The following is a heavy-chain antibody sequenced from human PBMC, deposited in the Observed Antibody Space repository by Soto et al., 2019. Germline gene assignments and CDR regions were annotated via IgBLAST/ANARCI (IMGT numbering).Heavy chain of an antibody. V-gene: IGHV1-46*01. D-gene: IGHD6-13*01. CDR3: ARAGGLQQQPNRYYYYGMDV. Sequence: GASVKVSCKASGYTFTSYYMHWVRQAPGQGLEWMGIINPSGGSTSYAQKFQGRVTMTRDTSTSTVYMELSSLRSDDTAVYYCARAGGLQQQPNRYYYYGMDVWGQGTTVTVSS. CDR2: INPSGGST. J-gene: IGHJ6*02. CDR1: GYTFTSYY.